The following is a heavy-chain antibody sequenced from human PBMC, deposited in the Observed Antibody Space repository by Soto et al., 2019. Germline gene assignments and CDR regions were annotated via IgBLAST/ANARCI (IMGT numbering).Heavy chain of an antibody. CDR2: ISGSGGST. V-gene: IGHV3-23*01. J-gene: IGHJ6*02. CDR1: GFTFSSYA. CDR3: AKRAAAGTGYYYYGMDV. Sequence: PGGSLRLSCAASGFTFSSYAMSWVRQAPGKGLEWVSAISGSGGSTYYADSVKGRFTISRDNSKNTLYLQMNSLRAEDTAVYYCAKRAAAGTGYYYYGMDVWGQGTTVTVS. D-gene: IGHD6-13*01.